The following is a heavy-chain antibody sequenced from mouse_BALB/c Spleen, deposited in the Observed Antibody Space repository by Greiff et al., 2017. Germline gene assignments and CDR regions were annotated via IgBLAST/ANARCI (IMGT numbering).Heavy chain of an antibody. Sequence: EVKLQESGAELVKPGASVKLSCTASGFNIKDTYMHWVKQRPEQGLEWIGRIDPANGNTKYDPKFQGKATITADTSSNTAYLQLSSLTSEDTAVYYCARDYDVYFDYWGQGTTLTVSS. CDR1: GFNIKDTY. CDR2: IDPANGNT. D-gene: IGHD2-4*01. J-gene: IGHJ2*01. CDR3: ARDYDVYFDY. V-gene: IGHV14-3*02.